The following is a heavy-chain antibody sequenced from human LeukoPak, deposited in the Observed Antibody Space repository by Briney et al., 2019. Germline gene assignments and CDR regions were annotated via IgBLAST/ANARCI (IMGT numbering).Heavy chain of an antibody. Sequence: SETLSLTCTVSGGSISSGDYYWSWIRQPPGKGLEWIGYIYYSGSTYYNPSLKSRVTISVDTSKNQFSLKLSSVTAADTAVYYCARRIAAAGTYWFDPWGQGTLVTVSS. V-gene: IGHV4-30-4*08. CDR3: ARRIAAAGTYWFDP. J-gene: IGHJ5*02. D-gene: IGHD6-13*01. CDR1: GGSISSGDYY. CDR2: IYYSGST.